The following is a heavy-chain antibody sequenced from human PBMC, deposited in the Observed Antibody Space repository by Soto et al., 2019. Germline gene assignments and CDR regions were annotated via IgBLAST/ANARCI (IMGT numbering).Heavy chain of an antibody. CDR3: ARGTSIPASGDY. V-gene: IGHV1-18*01. D-gene: IGHD6-6*01. CDR1: GYTFTNYG. Sequence: QVQLVQSGAEVKKPGASVKVSCKASGYTFTNYGINWVRQATGQGLEWLGWVSAYNGERRYAQRVQARVSMTTDTSTTTAYMELRSLRSDDTAVYYCARGTSIPASGDYWGQGTLVTVSS. CDR2: VSAYNGER. J-gene: IGHJ4*01.